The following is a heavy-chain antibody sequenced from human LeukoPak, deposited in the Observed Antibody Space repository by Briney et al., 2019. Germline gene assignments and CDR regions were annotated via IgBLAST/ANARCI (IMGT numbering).Heavy chain of an antibody. CDR3: AGYCSSTSCYTGIVGFDP. CDR2: IYHSGST. CDR1: GGSISSGGYS. Sequence: PSQTLSLTCAVSGGSISSGGYSWSWIRQPPGKGLEWIGYIYHSGSTYYNPSLKSRVTISVDRSKNQFSLKLSSVTAADTAVYYCAGYCSSTSCYTGIVGFDPWGQGTLVTVSS. D-gene: IGHD2-2*02. J-gene: IGHJ5*02. V-gene: IGHV4-30-2*01.